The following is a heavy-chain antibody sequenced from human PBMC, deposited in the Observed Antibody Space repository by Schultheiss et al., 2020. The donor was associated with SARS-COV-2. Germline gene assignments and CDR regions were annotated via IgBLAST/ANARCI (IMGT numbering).Heavy chain of an antibody. CDR1: GFSVSDKY. CDR2: IHSGGTT. J-gene: IGHJ4*02. V-gene: IGHV3-53*01. Sequence: GGSLRLSCAATGFSVSDKYMSWVRQAPGKGLEWVSIIHSGGTTYYSDSVRGRFTVSRDSPKNTVYLQMNSLRAEDTAVYYCARERGWDLYYFDYWGQGTLVTVSS. D-gene: IGHD6-19*01. CDR3: ARERGWDLYYFDY.